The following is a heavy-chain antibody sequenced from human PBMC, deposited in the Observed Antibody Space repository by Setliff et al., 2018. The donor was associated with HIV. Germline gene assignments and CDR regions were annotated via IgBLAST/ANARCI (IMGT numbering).Heavy chain of an antibody. J-gene: IGHJ4*02. D-gene: IGHD6-13*01. CDR3: ARSPSYRSSWEYYLDY. CDR1: GGSISSGNYY. V-gene: IGHV4-61*02. Sequence: SETLSLTCTVSGGSISSGNYYWSWVRQPAGKGLEWIGRIYPSGSTNYNPSLKSRVTISVDTSKNQFSLKLSSVTAADAAVYYCARSPSYRSSWEYYLDYWGQGILVTVSS. CDR2: IYPSGST.